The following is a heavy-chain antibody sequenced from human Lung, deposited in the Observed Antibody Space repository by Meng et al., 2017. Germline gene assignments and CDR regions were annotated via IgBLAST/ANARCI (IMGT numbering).Heavy chain of an antibody. Sequence: QVQLVQSGAEGKKPGASVKVSCKASGYTFTNHAMHWVRQAPGQRLEWMGWINAGNGNTKYLQKFQGRVTITRDTSASTAYMELSSLRFEDTAMYYCARDYSSGWYYFDYWGQGTLVTVSS. CDR1: GYTFTNHA. J-gene: IGHJ4*02. V-gene: IGHV1-3*01. CDR3: ARDYSSGWYYFDY. D-gene: IGHD6-19*01. CDR2: INAGNGNT.